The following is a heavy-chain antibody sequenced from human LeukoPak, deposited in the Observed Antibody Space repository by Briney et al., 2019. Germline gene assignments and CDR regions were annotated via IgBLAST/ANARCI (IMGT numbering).Heavy chain of an antibody. CDR3: ATDYYDRSGYFDY. CDR2: IYYSGST. D-gene: IGHD3-22*01. CDR1: GGSISSGDYY. V-gene: IGHV4-30-4*08. J-gene: IGHJ4*02. Sequence: SETLSLTCTVSGGSISSGDYYWSWIRQPPGKGLEWIGYIYYSGSTYYNPSLKSRVTISVDTSKNQFSLKLSSVTAADTAVYYCATDYYDRSGYFDYWGQGTLVTVSS.